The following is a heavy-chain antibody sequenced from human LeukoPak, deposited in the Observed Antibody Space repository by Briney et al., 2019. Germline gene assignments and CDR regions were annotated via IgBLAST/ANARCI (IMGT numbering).Heavy chain of an antibody. Sequence: PSETLSLTCAVYGGSFSGYYWSWIRQPPGKGLEWIGEINHSGSTNYNPSLKSRVTISVDTSKNQFSLKLSSVTAADTAVYYCARHPRQTGRWFDPWGQGTLVTVSS. CDR1: GGSFSGYY. V-gene: IGHV4-34*01. CDR3: ARHPRQTGRWFDP. CDR2: INHSGST. J-gene: IGHJ5*02.